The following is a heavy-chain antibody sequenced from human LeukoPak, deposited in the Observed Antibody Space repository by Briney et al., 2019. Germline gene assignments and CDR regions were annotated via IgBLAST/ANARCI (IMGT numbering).Heavy chain of an antibody. CDR1: GGSISSYY. J-gene: IGHJ4*02. V-gene: IGHV4-59*01. D-gene: IGHD3-10*01. CDR2: IYYSGST. CDR3: ARARWFGESHFDY. Sequence: SETLSLTCTVSGGSISSYYWSWIRQPPGEGLEWIGYIYYSGSTNYNPSLKSRVTISVDTSKNQFSLKLSSVTAADTAVYYCARARWFGESHFDYWGQGTLVTVSS.